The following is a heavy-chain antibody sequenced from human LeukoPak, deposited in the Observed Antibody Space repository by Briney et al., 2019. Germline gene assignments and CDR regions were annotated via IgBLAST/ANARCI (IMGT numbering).Heavy chain of an antibody. CDR2: IKQDGSEK. J-gene: IGHJ4*02. D-gene: IGHD2-2*01. Sequence: GGSLRLSCAASGFTFTKYWTTWVRQAPGKGLEWVANIKQDGSEKFYVDSVKGRFTISRDNAKNSLDLQINSLGAEDTAVYYCARGLDCRSTSCYLDNWGQGTLVTVSS. CDR3: ARGLDCRSTSCYLDN. CDR1: GFTFTKYW. V-gene: IGHV3-7*01.